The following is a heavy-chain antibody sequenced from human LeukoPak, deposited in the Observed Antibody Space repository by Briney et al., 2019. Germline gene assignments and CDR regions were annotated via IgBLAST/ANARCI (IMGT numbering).Heavy chain of an antibody. CDR3: ARDQYYYDSSGYYWLDY. V-gene: IGHV3-66*02. Sequence: PGGTLRLSCAASGFTVSSNYMSWVRQAPGKGLEWVSVIYSGGSTYYADSVKGRFTISRDNSKNTLYLQMNSLRAEDTAVYYCARDQYYYDSSGYYWLDYCGQGTLVTVSS. J-gene: IGHJ4*02. CDR2: IYSGGST. CDR1: GFTVSSNY. D-gene: IGHD3-22*01.